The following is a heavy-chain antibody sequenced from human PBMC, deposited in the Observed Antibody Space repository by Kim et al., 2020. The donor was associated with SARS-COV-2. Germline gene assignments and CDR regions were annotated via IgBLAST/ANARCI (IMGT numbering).Heavy chain of an antibody. CDR3: ARDRDYYDSSGIFQH. Sequence: QKFQGRVTMTRDTSTSTVYMELSSLRSEDTAVYYCARDRDYYDSSGIFQHWGQGTLVTVSS. D-gene: IGHD3-22*01. V-gene: IGHV1-46*01. J-gene: IGHJ1*01.